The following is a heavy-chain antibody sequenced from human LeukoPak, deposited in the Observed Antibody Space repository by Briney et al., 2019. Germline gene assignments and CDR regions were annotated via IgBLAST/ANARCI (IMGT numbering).Heavy chain of an antibody. CDR1: GASISSGGYY. CDR3: ARGDVVAASRVDY. Sequence: SETLSLTCTVSGASISSGGYYWSWIRQHPGKGLEWIGYIYYSGTTYYNPSLKSRVTLSVDTSKNQSSLKLNSVTVADTAVYYCARGDVVAASRVDYWGQGTLVTVSS. J-gene: IGHJ4*02. CDR2: IYYSGTT. V-gene: IGHV4-31*03. D-gene: IGHD2-15*01.